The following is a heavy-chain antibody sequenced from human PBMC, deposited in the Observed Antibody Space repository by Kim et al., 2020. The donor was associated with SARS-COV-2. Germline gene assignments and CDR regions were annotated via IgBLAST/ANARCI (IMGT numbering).Heavy chain of an antibody. Sequence: NPSLKRRVTISVDTSKKQFSLRLSSVTAADTAVYYCARGVVRGVPGLGYWGQGTLVTVSS. J-gene: IGHJ4*02. CDR3: ARGVVRGVPGLGY. D-gene: IGHD3-10*01. V-gene: IGHV4-34*01.